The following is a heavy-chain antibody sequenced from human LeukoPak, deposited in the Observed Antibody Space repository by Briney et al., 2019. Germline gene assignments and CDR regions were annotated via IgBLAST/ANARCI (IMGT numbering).Heavy chain of an antibody. D-gene: IGHD3-10*01. J-gene: IGHJ4*02. CDR2: ISWNSGDI. Sequence: GRSLRLSCAASGFTFGDHGMHWVRQAPGKGLEWVSGISWNSGDIGYADSVKGRFTISRDNAKNSLYVQMNNLKPEDTALYYCAKASGSRIFNPFDYWGQGTLVTVSS. V-gene: IGHV3-9*01. CDR3: AKASGSRIFNPFDY. CDR1: GFTFGDHG.